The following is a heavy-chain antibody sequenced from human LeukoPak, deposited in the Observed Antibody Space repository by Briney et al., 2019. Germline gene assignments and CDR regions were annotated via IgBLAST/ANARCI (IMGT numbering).Heavy chain of an antibody. CDR3: ASVTLGNPRDTVIVPAATGLQKKREGYYFYYMDV. J-gene: IGHJ6*03. D-gene: IGHD2-2*01. CDR2: IYHSGST. Sequence: PSQTLSLTCTVSGGSISSDTHYWSWIRQPPGKGLEWIGYIYHSGSTSYNPSLKSRVTISVDRSKNQLSLRLSSVTAADTAVYYCASVTLGNPRDTVIVPAATGLQKKREGYYFYYMDVWGKGTTVTVSS. V-gene: IGHV4-30-2*01. CDR1: GGSISSDTHY.